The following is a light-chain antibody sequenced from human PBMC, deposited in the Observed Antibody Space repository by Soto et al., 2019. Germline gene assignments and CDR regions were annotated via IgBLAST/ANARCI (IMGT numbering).Light chain of an antibody. J-gene: IGLJ1*01. V-gene: IGLV2-14*01. CDR3: TSYSSSDIFYV. Sequence: QSVLTQPGSVSGSPGQSIAISCIGTSSDIGGYYYVSWYQHHPGKAPKLLIYQVTNRPSRVSNRFSGSKSGNTASLTISGLQADDEADYYCTSYSSSDIFYVFRTGTKVTVL. CDR2: QVT. CDR1: SSDIGGYYY.